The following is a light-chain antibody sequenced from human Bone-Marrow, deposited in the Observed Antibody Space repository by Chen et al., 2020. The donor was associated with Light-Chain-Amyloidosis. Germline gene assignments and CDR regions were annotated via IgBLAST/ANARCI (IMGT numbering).Light chain of an antibody. CDR1: SSDVGGDNH. Sequence: QFALTQPAPVSGSPGQAINTSCTGTSSDVGGDNHVSWYQQHPDKAPKLMIYEVTNRPSWVPDRFSGSKSDNTASLTISGLQTEDEADYFCSSYTITNTLVFGSGTRVTVL. CDR2: EVT. CDR3: SSYTITNTLV. J-gene: IGLJ1*01. V-gene: IGLV2-14*01.